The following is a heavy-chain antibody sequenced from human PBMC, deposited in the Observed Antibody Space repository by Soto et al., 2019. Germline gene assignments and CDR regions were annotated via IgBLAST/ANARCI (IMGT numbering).Heavy chain of an antibody. J-gene: IGHJ6*02. CDR3: ARERLGADSSGDYWNYMDV. D-gene: IGHD3-22*01. CDR2: IHNSGRT. V-gene: IGHV4-30-4*01. CDR1: GGSISSGDYY. Sequence: QVQLQESGPGLVKPSQTLSLTCTVSGGSISSGDYYWSWIRQPPGKGPEWIGYIHNSGRTYYNPPLGSGLSISVDTSKTQFSLKLTSVTAADTAVYYCARERLGADSSGDYWNYMDVWGQGTTVTVSS.